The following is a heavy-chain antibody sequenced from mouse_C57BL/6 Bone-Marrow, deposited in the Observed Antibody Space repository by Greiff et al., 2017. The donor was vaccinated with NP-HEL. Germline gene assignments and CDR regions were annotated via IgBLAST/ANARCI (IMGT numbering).Heavy chain of an antibody. CDR3: ARDKGKRSYFDY. CDR1: GFTFSSYA. D-gene: IGHD2-1*01. Sequence: EVKLVESGGGLVKPGGSLKLSCAASGFTFSSYAMSWVRQTPEKRLEWVATISAGGSYTYYPDNVKGRFTISRDNAKNNLYLQMSHLKSEDTAMYYCARDKGKRSYFDYWGQGTTLTVSS. V-gene: IGHV5-4*01. J-gene: IGHJ2*01. CDR2: ISAGGSYT.